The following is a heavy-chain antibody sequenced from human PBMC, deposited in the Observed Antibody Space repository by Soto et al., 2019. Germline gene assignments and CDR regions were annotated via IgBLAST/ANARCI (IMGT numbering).Heavy chain of an antibody. CDR3: AMAPDSGILIGYDHFDY. CDR1: GYTFTGYY. J-gene: IGHJ4*02. CDR2: INPNSGGT. D-gene: IGHD3-9*01. V-gene: IGHV1-2*04. Sequence: GASVKVSCKASGYTFTGYYMHWVRQAPGQGFERKGWINPNSGGTTYAQKFQGWVTMTRGTSISTAYMGLSRLRSDDTAVSSCAMAPDSGILIGYDHFDYWGQGALDTVSS.